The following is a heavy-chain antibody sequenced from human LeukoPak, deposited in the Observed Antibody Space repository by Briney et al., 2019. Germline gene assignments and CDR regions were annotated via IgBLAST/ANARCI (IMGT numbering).Heavy chain of an antibody. J-gene: IGHJ4*02. D-gene: IGHD2-2*01. CDR3: ASLPSRAGSVVVPAATVEDY. CDR2: IIPIFGIA. CDR1: GGTFSSYA. V-gene: IGHV1-69*04. Sequence: PWASVKVSCKASGGTFSSYAISWVRQAPGQGLEWMGRIIPIFGIANYAQKFQGRVTITADKSTSTAYMELSSLRSEDTAVYYCASLPSRAGSVVVPAATVEDYWGRGTLVTVSS.